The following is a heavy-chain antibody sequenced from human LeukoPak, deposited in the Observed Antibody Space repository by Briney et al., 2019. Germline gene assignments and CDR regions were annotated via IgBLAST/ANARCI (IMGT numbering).Heavy chain of an antibody. CDR1: GGSISSGGYY. CDR3: ARHSSGYYYVGQDYYFDY. D-gene: IGHD3-22*01. CDR2: IYHSGST. V-gene: IGHV4-30-2*01. Sequence: SQTLSLTCTVSGGSISSGGYYWNWIRQPPGKGLEWIGYIYHSGSTYYNPSLKSRVTISVDRSKNQFSLKLNSVTAADTAVYYCARHSSGYYYVGQDYYFDYWGQGTLVTVSS. J-gene: IGHJ4*02.